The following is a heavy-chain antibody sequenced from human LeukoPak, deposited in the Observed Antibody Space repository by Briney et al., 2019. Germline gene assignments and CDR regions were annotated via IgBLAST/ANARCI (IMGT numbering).Heavy chain of an antibody. V-gene: IGHV3-48*03. J-gene: IGHJ6*03. CDR3: ARAPRSYYMDV. Sequence: WGSLRLSCAASGCTFSSYEMSWVRQAAGKGLEWVSYISSSGSTIYYAHSVKGRFPISRDNAKNSLYLQMNSLRAEDTAVYYCARAPRSYYMDVWGKGTTVTVSS. CDR1: GCTFSSYE. CDR2: ISSSGSTI.